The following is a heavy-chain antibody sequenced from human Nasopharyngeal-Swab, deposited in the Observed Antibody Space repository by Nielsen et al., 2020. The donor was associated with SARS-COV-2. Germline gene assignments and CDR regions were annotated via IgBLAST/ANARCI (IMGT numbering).Heavy chain of an antibody. Sequence: SLKISCAASGFTFSSYGMHWVRQAPGKGLEWVAVISYDGSNKYYADSVKGRFTISRDNSKNTLYLQMNSLRAEDTAVYYCAKDGDGSGSYGDYYYYYMDVWGKETTVTVSS. CDR2: ISYDGSNK. CDR1: GFTFSSYG. D-gene: IGHD3-10*01. J-gene: IGHJ6*03. CDR3: AKDGDGSGSYGDYYYYYMDV. V-gene: IGHV3-30*18.